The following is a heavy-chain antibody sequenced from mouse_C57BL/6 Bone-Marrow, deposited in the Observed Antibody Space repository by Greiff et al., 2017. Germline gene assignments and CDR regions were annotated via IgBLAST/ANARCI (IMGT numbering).Heavy chain of an antibody. CDR3: ARRGDSSVGYFEV. V-gene: IGHV1-52*01. D-gene: IGHD1-1*01. CDR1: GYTFPSYW. J-gene: IGHJ1*03. CDR2: IDPSDSET. Sequence: VKLLESGAELVRPGSSVKLSCKASGYTFPSYWMHWVMQRPIQGLEWIGNIDPSDSETHYNQKFKDKVILTVDKSSSTAYMQLSSQTSEDTAVYYCARRGDSSVGYFEVWGTGTTVTVAA.